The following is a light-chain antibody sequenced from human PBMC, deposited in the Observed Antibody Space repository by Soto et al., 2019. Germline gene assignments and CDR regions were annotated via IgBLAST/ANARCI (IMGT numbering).Light chain of an antibody. CDR1: SSDVGGYNY. CDR3: SSFTKSYFYV. CDR2: DVS. J-gene: IGLJ1*01. Sequence: QSVLTQPRSVSGSPGQSVTISCTGTSSDVGGYNYVSWYQQHPGKAPKLMIYDVSKRPSGVPDRFSGSKSGNTASLTISGLQAEDEANYYCSSFTKSYFYVFGHGTKVTV. V-gene: IGLV2-11*01.